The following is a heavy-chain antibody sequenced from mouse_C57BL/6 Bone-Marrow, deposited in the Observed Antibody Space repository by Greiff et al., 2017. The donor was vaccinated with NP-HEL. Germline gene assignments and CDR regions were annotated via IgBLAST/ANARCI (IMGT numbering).Heavy chain of an antibody. J-gene: IGHJ3*01. V-gene: IGHV5-6*01. CDR1: GFTFSSYG. Sequence: EVKLMESGGDLVKPGGSLKLSCAASGFTFSSYGMSWVRQTPDKRLEWVATISSGGSYTYYPDSVKGRFTISRDNAKNTLYLQMSSLKSEDTAMYYCARGRGWLLRGDWFAYWGQGTLVTVSA. CDR3: ARGRGWLLRGDWFAY. D-gene: IGHD2-3*01. CDR2: ISSGGSYT.